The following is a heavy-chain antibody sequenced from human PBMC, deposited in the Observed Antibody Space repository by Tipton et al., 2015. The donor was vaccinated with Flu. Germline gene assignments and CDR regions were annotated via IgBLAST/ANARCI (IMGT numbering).Heavy chain of an antibody. J-gene: IGHJ6*02. D-gene: IGHD3-10*01. CDR2: INPNSGGT. CDR1: GYTFTGYY. Sequence: QLVQSGDEVKKPGASVKVSCKASGYTFTGYYMHWVRQAPGQGLEWMGWINPNSGGTNYAQKFQGRVTMTRDTSISTAYMELSRLRSDDTAVYYCARERIGRGYSYGMDVWGQGTTVTVSS. V-gene: IGHV1-2*02. CDR3: ARERIGRGYSYGMDV.